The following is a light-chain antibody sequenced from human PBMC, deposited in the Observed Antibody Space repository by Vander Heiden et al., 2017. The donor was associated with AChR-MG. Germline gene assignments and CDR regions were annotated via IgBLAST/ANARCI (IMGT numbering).Light chain of an antibody. Sequence: DIQMTQSPSSLSASVGDRVTITCRASQSMSGFLNWYQQKPGKAPNLLIYSVSSLKSGVPSRFSGSGSGTDFTLTISSLQPEDFATYYCQQRDTIPQTFGQRTRLEIK. V-gene: IGKV1-39*01. CDR3: QQRDTIPQT. CDR2: SVS. J-gene: IGKJ5*01. CDR1: QSMSGF.